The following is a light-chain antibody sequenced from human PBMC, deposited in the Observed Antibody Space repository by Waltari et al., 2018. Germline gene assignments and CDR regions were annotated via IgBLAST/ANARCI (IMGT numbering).Light chain of an antibody. V-gene: IGKV1D-8*01. J-gene: IGKJ1*01. CDR1: QGISSY. CDR3: QQYCFPRT. Sequence: VIWMTQSPSLLSASTGDRVTISCLMSQGISSYLAWYQQKPGKAPELLIYAASTLQSGVPSRFSGSGSGTDFTLTISCLQSEDFATYYCQQYCFPRTFGQGTKVEIK. CDR2: AAS.